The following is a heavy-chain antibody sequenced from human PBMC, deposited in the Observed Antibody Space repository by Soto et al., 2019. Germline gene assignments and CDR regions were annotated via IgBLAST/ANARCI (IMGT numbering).Heavy chain of an antibody. D-gene: IGHD3-9*01. CDR1: GYTFTSYA. J-gene: IGHJ6*02. CDR3: ARDYYNNSRYYYYYGMDV. V-gene: IGHV1-3*05. Sequence: QVQLVQSGAEEKKPGASVKVSCKASGYTFTSYAMHSLRQAPGQRLEWMGWINAGNGNTKYSQQFQGRVTITRDTSASTAYMELSSLRSEDTAVYYCARDYYNNSRYYYYYGMDVWGQGTTVTVSS. CDR2: INAGNGNT.